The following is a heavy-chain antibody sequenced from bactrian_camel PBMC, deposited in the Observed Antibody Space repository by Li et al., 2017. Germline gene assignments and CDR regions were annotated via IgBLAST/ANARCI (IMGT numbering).Heavy chain of an antibody. V-gene: IGHV3S63*01. D-gene: IGHD1*01. CDR2: KTTSSGST. J-gene: IGHJ4*01. Sequence: VQLVESGGGSVQVGGSLNLSCVASGWDHTNIAWFRQAPGKEREGVAQKTTSSGSTSYADSVKGRFTISQDNPKNTLYLQMDSLKPEDTGMYYCAAGSLRFCALARHLYSYLGQGTQVTVS. CDR1: GWDHTN. CDR3: AAGSLRFCALARHLYSY.